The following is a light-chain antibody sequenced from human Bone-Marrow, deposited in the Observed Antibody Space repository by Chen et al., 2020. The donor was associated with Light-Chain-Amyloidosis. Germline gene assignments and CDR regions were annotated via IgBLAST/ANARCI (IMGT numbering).Light chain of an antibody. V-gene: IGLV2-14*03. CDR1: SSDVGGYNY. CDR3: SSYTTTNTLV. Sequence: QSALTQPASVSGSPGQSITISCTGTSSDVGGYNYVSWYQQHPGKAPKLIIYVVTSRPSGVSNRFSGSKSCNTASLTISGLQAEDEADYYCSSYTTTNTLVFGGGTKLTVL. CDR2: VVT. J-gene: IGLJ2*01.